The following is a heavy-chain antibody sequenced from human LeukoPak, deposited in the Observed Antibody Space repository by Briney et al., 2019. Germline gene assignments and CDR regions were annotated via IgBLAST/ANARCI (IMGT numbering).Heavy chain of an antibody. CDR3: ARDPYGSGSYYMD. CDR2: IYYSGST. J-gene: IGHJ4*02. CDR1: GYSISSGYY. D-gene: IGHD3-10*01. Sequence: SETLSLTCTVSGYSISSGYYWSWIRQPPGKGLEWIGYIYYSGSTNYNPSLKGRVTISVDTSKNQFSLKLSSVTAADTAVYYCARDPYGSGSYYMDWGQGTLVTVSS. V-gene: IGHV4-61*01.